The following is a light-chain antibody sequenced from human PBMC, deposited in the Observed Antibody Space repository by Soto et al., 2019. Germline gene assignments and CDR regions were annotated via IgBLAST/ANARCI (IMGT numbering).Light chain of an antibody. CDR3: QQYGSSPLT. CDR1: QSVTSSY. V-gene: IGKV3-20*01. Sequence: EIVLTQSPGTLSLSPGERATLSCRASQSVTSSYLAWHQQKPGQAPRLLIYGASSRATGIPDRFSGSGSGTDFTLTISRLEPEDFAVYDCQQYGSSPLTFGGGTKVEIK. J-gene: IGKJ4*01. CDR2: GAS.